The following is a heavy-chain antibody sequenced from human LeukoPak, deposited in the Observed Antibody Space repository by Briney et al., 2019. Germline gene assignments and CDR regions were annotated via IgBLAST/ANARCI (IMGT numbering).Heavy chain of an antibody. V-gene: IGHV3-33*01. Sequence: GRSLRLSCAASGCTFSNYGFHWVRQAPGKGLEWVALIWYDGSDKYYADSVKGRFTISRDDSKNTLYLQMNSLRAEDTAVYYCARGKASGGYSAYGLDAFDIWGQGTMITVSS. D-gene: IGHD5-12*01. J-gene: IGHJ3*02. CDR3: ARGKASGGYSAYGLDAFDI. CDR1: GCTFSNYG. CDR2: IWYDGSDK.